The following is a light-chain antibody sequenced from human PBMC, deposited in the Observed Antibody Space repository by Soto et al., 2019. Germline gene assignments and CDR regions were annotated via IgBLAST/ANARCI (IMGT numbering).Light chain of an antibody. Sequence: DIQMTQSPSSLSASVGDRVTITCQASQDIRKYLSWYQQKPGRAPKVLIYGASNLETGVPSRFIGSGYETDFTFTISSLQPEDIATYYCQHYDHLPPFTFGPGTKVAIK. V-gene: IGKV1-33*01. CDR3: QHYDHLPPFT. CDR1: QDIRKY. CDR2: GAS. J-gene: IGKJ3*01.